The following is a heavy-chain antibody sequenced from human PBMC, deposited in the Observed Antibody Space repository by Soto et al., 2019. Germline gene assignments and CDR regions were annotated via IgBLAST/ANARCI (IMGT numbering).Heavy chain of an antibody. CDR1: GGSISSGGYS. J-gene: IGHJ4*02. V-gene: IGHV4-30-2*01. CDR2: IYHSGST. D-gene: IGHD3-22*01. CDR3: ARADSSGYTALDY. Sequence: PSETLSLTCAVSGGSISSGGYSWSWIRQPPGKGLEWIGYIYHSGSTYYNPSLKSRVTISVDRSKNQFSLKLSSVTAADTAVYYCARADSSGYTALDYWGQGTLVTVYS.